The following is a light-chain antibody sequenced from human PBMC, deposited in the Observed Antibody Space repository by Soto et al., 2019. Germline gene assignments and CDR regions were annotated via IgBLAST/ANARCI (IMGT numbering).Light chain of an antibody. CDR3: QQYGSSPHT. CDR1: QSVSSSY. Sequence: EIVLTQSPGTLSLSPGERDTLSCRASQSVSSSYLAWYQHKPGQAPRLLIYGASSRAAGIPDRFSGSGSGTDFTHTISRLEPEDFAVYYCQQYGSSPHTFGQGTKLEIK. CDR2: GAS. V-gene: IGKV3-20*01. J-gene: IGKJ2*01.